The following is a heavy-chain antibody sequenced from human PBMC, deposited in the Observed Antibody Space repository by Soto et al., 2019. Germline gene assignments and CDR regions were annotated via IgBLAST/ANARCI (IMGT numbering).Heavy chain of an antibody. Sequence: SVKVSCKASGGTFSSYAISWVRQAPGQGLEWMGGIIPIFGTANYAQKFQGRVTITADESTSTAYMELSSLRSEDTAAYYCAIIGSGSYYPYDAFDIWGQGTMVTVSS. D-gene: IGHD3-10*01. CDR2: IIPIFGTA. V-gene: IGHV1-69*13. CDR1: GGTFSSYA. CDR3: AIIGSGSYYPYDAFDI. J-gene: IGHJ3*02.